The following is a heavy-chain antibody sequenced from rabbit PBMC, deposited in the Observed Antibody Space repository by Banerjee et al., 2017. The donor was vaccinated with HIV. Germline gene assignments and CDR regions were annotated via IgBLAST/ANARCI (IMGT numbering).Heavy chain of an antibody. CDR2: IYAGSSGST. D-gene: IGHD4-1*01. J-gene: IGHJ6*01. V-gene: IGHV1S45*01. CDR1: GFSFSSSYY. Sequence: QEQLVESGGGLVQPEGSLTLTCTASGFSFSSSYYMCWVRQAPGKGLEWIACIYAGSSGSTYYASWAKGRFTISKTSSTTVTLQMTSLTAADTATYFCVRWDIVVAGGYGMDLWGPGTLVTVS. CDR3: VRWDIVVAGGYGMDL.